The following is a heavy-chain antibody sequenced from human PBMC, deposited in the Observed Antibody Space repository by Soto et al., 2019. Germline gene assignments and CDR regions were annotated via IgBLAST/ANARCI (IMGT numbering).Heavy chain of an antibody. D-gene: IGHD3-22*01. CDR1: GGSFSGYY. J-gene: IGHJ4*02. Sequence: SETLSLTCAVYGGSFSGYYWSWIRQPPGKGLEWIGEINHSGSTNYNPSLKSRVTISVDTSKNQFSLKLSSVTAADTAVYYCARTSYRRGDSSGYGPYWGQGTLVTVSS. CDR3: ARTSYRRGDSSGYGPY. CDR2: INHSGST. V-gene: IGHV4-34*01.